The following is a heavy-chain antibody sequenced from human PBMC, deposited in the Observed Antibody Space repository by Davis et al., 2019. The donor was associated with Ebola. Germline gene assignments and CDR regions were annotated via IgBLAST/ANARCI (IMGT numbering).Heavy chain of an antibody. J-gene: IGHJ4*02. CDR3: ARDLLPDYDILTGSLGY. V-gene: IGHV3-7*03. CDR2: IKQDGSEK. Sequence: GESLKISCAASGFTFSSYWMSWVRQAPGKGLEWVANIKQDGSEKYYVDSVKGRFTISRDNAKNSLYLQMNSLRAEDTAVYYCARDLLPDYDILTGSLGYWGQGTLVTVSS. CDR1: GFTFSSYW. D-gene: IGHD3-9*01.